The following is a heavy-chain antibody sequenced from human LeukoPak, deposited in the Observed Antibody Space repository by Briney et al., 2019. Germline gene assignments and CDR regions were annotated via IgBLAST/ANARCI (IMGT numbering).Heavy chain of an antibody. D-gene: IGHD6-19*01. CDR3: ARGPGSDWNFEF. CDR2: VNPKSGNT. Sequence: ASVKVSCKASGYTFSGYYMHWLRQAPGQGLEWMGRVNPKSGNTKYAQKFQDRVSMTRDTSITTAYLELNSLKSDDTAIYYCARGPGSDWNFEFWGRGTLITVSS. CDR1: GYTFSGYY. V-gene: IGHV1-2*06. J-gene: IGHJ2*01.